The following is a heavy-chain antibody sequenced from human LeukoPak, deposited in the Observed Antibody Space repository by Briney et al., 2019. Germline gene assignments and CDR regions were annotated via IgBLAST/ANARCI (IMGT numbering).Heavy chain of an antibody. J-gene: IGHJ6*03. CDR3: ARHGPIYCSGGSCYRGEGNYYYMDV. CDR2: IYTGDSDT. D-gene: IGHD2-15*01. V-gene: IGHV5-51*01. CDR1: GYSFTSYW. Sequence: GESLKISCKGSGYSFTSYWIGWVRQMPGKGLEWMGIIYTGDSDTRYSPSFQGQVTISADKSISTAYLQWSSLKASDTAMYYCARHGPIYCSGGSCYRGEGNYYYMDVWGKGTTVTVSS.